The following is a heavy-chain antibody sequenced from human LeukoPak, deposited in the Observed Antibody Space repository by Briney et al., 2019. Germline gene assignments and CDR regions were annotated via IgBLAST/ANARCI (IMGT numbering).Heavy chain of an antibody. CDR3: ARQYGDYVGYFDY. CDR1: GGSISSSSYY. D-gene: IGHD4-17*01. Sequence: ASKTLSLTCTVSGGSISSSSYYWGWIRQPPGKGLEWIGSIYYSGSTYYNPSLKSRVTISVDTSKNQFSLKLSSVTAADTAVYYCARQYGDYVGYFDYWGQGTLVTVSS. J-gene: IGHJ4*02. CDR2: IYYSGST. V-gene: IGHV4-39*01.